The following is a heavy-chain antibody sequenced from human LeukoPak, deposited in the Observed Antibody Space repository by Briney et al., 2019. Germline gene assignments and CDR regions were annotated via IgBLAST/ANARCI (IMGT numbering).Heavy chain of an antibody. J-gene: IGHJ4*02. V-gene: IGHV4-61*08. D-gene: IGHD5-24*01. CDR3: ARVEMATIYIDY. Sequence: SQTLSLTCTVSGGSISSGDYYWSWIRQPPGKGLEWIGYIYYSGSTNYNPSLKSRVTISIDTSKNQFSLKLSSVTAADTAVYYCARVEMATIYIDYWGQGTLVTVSS. CDR2: IYYSGST. CDR1: GGSISSGDYY.